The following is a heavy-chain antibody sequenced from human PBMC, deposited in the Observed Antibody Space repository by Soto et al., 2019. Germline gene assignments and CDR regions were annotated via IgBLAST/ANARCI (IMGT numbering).Heavy chain of an antibody. CDR2: ISGSGDNT. J-gene: IGHJ6*03. V-gene: IGHV3-23*01. Sequence: EVQLLEAGGGLVQPGGSLRLSCAASGFTFSSYALNWVRQAPGKGLEWVSVISGSGDNTYYADSVKGRFTISRDNSKKTLYLQMNSLRAEDTAVYYCAKDLGTDDFWSAYYTYFYMDVWGKGTTVTVSS. D-gene: IGHD3-3*01. CDR1: GFTFSSYA. CDR3: AKDLGTDDFWSAYYTYFYMDV.